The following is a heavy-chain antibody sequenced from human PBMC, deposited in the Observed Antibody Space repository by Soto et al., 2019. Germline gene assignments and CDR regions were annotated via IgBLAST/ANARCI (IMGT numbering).Heavy chain of an antibody. J-gene: IGHJ6*02. CDR3: ARVPITIFGPYYYYGMDV. V-gene: IGHV3-53*01. Sequence: WGSMRLSCAASGFTVSSNYMSWVRQAPGKGLEWVSVIYSGGSTYYADSVKGRFTISRDNSKNTLYLQMNSLRAEDTAVYYCARVPITIFGPYYYYGMDVWGQGTTVTVSS. D-gene: IGHD3-3*01. CDR1: GFTVSSNY. CDR2: IYSGGST.